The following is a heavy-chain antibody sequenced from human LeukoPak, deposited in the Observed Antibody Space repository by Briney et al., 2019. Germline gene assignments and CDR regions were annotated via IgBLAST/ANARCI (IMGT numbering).Heavy chain of an antibody. V-gene: IGHV1-2*02. J-gene: IGHJ4*02. CDR3: ARDSLVSSSGWTNTFDY. Sequence: GASVKVSCKASGYTFTGYYIHWVRQAPGQGLEWMGCINPDSGGTNCAQRFQGRVTMTRDTSISTAYMELSRLKSDDTAVYYCARDSLVSSSGWTNTFDYWGQGSLVTVSS. CDR2: INPDSGGT. CDR1: GYTFTGYY. D-gene: IGHD6-19*01.